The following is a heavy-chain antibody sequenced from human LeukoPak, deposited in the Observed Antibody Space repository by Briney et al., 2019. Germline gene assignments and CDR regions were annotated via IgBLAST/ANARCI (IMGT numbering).Heavy chain of an antibody. CDR2: IIPVFGTA. J-gene: IGHJ5*02. CDR3: ARDNYAGANWFDP. D-gene: IGHD1-7*01. V-gene: IGHV1-69*05. CDR1: GGTFSSYA. Sequence: SVKVSCKASGGTFSSYAISWVRQAPGQGLEWMGGIIPVFGTANYAQKFQGRVTITTDESTSTAYMELSSLRSEDTAVYYCARDNYAGANWFDPWGQGTLVTVSS.